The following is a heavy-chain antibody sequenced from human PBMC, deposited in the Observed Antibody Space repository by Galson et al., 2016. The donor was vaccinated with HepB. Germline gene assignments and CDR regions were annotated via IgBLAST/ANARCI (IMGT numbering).Heavy chain of an antibody. V-gene: IGHV3-74*01. D-gene: IGHD1-26*01. Sequence: SLRLSCAASGFTLSSYWMHWVRQTPGKGLVWVSRINRDGSSANYADSVKGRFTISRDNAKNTLFLQINSLRAEDTAVYYCARGEGRYTDYWGQGTLVTVSP. J-gene: IGHJ4*02. CDR3: ARGEGRYTDY. CDR2: INRDGSSA. CDR1: GFTLSSYW.